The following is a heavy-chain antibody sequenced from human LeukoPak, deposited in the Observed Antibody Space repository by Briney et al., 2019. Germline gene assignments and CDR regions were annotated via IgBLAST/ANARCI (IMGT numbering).Heavy chain of an antibody. V-gene: IGHV1-69*05. J-gene: IGHJ3*02. CDR2: IIPMTETP. Sequence: SVKVSCKASGGTFSINAITWVRQAPGQGLEWMGGIIPMTETPKYTQKFQGRVTIATDESTNTAYMELSSLRSEDTAVYYCARDKNSGECVSNSCYGVWPLDIRGQGTMVTVSS. CDR1: GGTFSINA. CDR3: ARDKNSGECVSNSCYGVWPLDI. D-gene: IGHD2-2*01.